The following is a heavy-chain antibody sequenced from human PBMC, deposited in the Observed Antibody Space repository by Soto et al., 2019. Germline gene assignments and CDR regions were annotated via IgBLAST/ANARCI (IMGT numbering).Heavy chain of an antibody. Sequence: QVQLQESGPGLVKPSGTLSLTCAVPGGSIRGHYWWSWVRQTPGKGLEWIGETYHGGATYYNPSLKXXVTISTDESTNQLSLKLNFVTAADTAVYYCAHQTISYTLDVWGQGTTVTVSS. J-gene: IGHJ6*02. CDR2: TYHGGAT. D-gene: IGHD1-1*01. CDR1: GGSIRGHYW. V-gene: IGHV4-4*02. CDR3: AHQTISYTLDV.